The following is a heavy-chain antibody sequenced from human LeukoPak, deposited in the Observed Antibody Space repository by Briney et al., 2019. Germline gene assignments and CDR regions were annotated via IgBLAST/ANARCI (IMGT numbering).Heavy chain of an antibody. V-gene: IGHV3-7*01. CDR3: ARRYSGYEWAFDI. Sequence: GGSLRLSCTASGFTLSSYSMNWVRQAPGKGLEWVANIKKDGSERYYADSVQGRFTISRDNANNSLSLQMNSLRAEDTALYYCARRYSGYEWAFDIWGQGTMVTVSS. D-gene: IGHD5-12*01. CDR1: GFTLSSYS. CDR2: IKKDGSER. J-gene: IGHJ3*02.